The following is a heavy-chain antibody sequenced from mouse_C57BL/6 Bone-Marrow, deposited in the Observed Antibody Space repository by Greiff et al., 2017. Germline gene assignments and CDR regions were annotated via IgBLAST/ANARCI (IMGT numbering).Heavy chain of an antibody. CDR3: ARNMGIDCYYDYWYFDV. CDR2: IDPSDSYT. J-gene: IGHJ1*03. Sequence: QVQLQQPGAELVKPGASVKLSCKASGYTFTSYWMQWVKQRPGQGLEWIGEIDPSDSYTNYNQKFKGKATLTVATSSSTAYMQLSSLTSENSAVYYCARNMGIDCYYDYWYFDVWGTGTTVTVSS. CDR1: GYTFTSYW. V-gene: IGHV1-50*01. D-gene: IGHD2-3*01.